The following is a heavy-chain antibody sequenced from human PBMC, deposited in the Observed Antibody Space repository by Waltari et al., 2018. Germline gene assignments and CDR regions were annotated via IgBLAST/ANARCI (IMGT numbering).Heavy chain of an antibody. CDR3: ARASGYSDY. D-gene: IGHD1-26*01. CDR1: GYSISSGYY. J-gene: IGHJ4*02. V-gene: IGHV4-38-2*01. Sequence: QVQLQESGPGLVKPSETLSLTCAVSGYSISSGYYWGWIRQPPGKGLEWIGSIYHSGSTYYNPSLKSRVTISVDTSKNQFSLKLSSVTAADTAVYYCARASGYSDYWGQGTLVTVSS. CDR2: IYHSGST.